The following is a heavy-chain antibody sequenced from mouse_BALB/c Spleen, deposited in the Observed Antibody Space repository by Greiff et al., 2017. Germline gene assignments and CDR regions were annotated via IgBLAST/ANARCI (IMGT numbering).Heavy chain of an antibody. D-gene: IGHD4-1*01. V-gene: IGHV5-6-3*01. CDR2: INSNGGST. CDR3: ARNWYYFDY. CDR1: GFTFSSYG. J-gene: IGHJ2*01. Sequence: VKLMESGGGLVQPGGSLKLSCAASGFTFSSYGMSWVRQTPDKRLELVATINSNGGSTYYPDSVKGRFTISRDNAKNTLYLQMSSLKSEDTAMYYCARNWYYFDYWGQGTTLTVSS.